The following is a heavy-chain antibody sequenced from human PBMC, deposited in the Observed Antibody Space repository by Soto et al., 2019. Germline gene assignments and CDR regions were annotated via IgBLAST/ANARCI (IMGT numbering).Heavy chain of an antibody. CDR1: GGSISSSSDY. V-gene: IGHV4-39*01. CDR2: IYYSGST. J-gene: IGHJ6*04. D-gene: IGHD5-18*01. Sequence: PSETLSLTCTVSGGSISSSSDYWGWIRQPPGEGLEWIGSIYYSGSTYYNPSLKSRVTISVDTSKNQFSLKLSSVTAADTAVYYCAASRGYREYYYYYRMDVWGEGTTVTVSS. CDR3: AASRGYREYYYYYRMDV.